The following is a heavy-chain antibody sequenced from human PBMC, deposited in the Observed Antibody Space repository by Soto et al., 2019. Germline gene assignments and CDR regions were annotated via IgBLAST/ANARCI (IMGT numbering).Heavy chain of an antibody. CDR2: IRSKTHGGTT. CDR1: GFTFGDYG. Sequence: EVQLVESGGGLVQPGRSLRLSCTVSGFTFGDYGMSWVRQTPGKGLEWVGFIRSKTHGGTTEYAASVKGRFTISRDDSKGIAYLQMNSLQTEDTAVYYCARESEDLTSNFDYWGQGTLVTVSS. J-gene: IGHJ4*02. CDR3: ARESEDLTSNFDY. V-gene: IGHV3-49*04.